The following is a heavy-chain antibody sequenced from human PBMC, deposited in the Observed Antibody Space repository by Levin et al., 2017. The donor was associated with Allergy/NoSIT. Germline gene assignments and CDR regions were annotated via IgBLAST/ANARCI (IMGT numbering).Heavy chain of an antibody. CDR3: ARAGATVTTPGSWYYHGMDV. V-gene: IGHV3-21*01. D-gene: IGHD4-17*01. J-gene: IGHJ6*02. CDR1: GFPFSDYN. Sequence: SCAASGFPFSDYNMNWVRQSPGKGLEWVSSIHSSSSYIYYADSVRGRFTISRDNAKNSVYLQMNSLRAEDTAVYYCARAGATVTTPGSWYYHGMDVWGQGTTVTVSS. CDR2: IHSSSSYI.